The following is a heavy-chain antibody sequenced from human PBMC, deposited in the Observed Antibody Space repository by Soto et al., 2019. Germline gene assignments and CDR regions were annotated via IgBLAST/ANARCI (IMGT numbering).Heavy chain of an antibody. CDR2: ISYDGSNK. V-gene: IGHV3-30*18. Sequence: QVQLVESGGGVVQPGRSLRLSCAASGFTFSSYGMHWVRQAPGKGLEWVAVISYDGSNKYYADSVKGRFTISRDSSKNTLYLQMNSLRAEDTAVYYCAKDKPIVGATTVGYFDYWGQGTLVTVSS. CDR1: GFTFSSYG. J-gene: IGHJ4*02. D-gene: IGHD1-26*01. CDR3: AKDKPIVGATTVGYFDY.